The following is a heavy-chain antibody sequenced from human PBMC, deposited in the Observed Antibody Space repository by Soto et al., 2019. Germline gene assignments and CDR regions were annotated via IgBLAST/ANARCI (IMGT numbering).Heavy chain of an antibody. D-gene: IGHD6-13*01. CDR3: AREHSIAAAGNYYYYMDV. CDR1: GFTVSSNY. Sequence: LRLSCAASGFTVSSNYMSWVRQAPGKGLEWVSVIYSGGSTYYADSVKGRFTISRDNSKNTLYLQMNSLRAEDTAVYYCAREHSIAAAGNYYYYMDVWGKGTTVTVSS. CDR2: IYSGGST. V-gene: IGHV3-66*01. J-gene: IGHJ6*03.